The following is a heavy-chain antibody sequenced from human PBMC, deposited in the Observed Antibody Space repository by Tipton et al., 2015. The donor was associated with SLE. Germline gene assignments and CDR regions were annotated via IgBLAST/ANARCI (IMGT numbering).Heavy chain of an antibody. D-gene: IGHD3-9*01. Sequence: TLSLTCTVSGDSINNYYWSWIRQPLGRGLEYIGHVYFSGNTNYNPSLNSRVTISVDTSKTQFSLRLTSVTAADTAVYYCARDRDDLLPDAFDMWGPGTMVTVSS. J-gene: IGHJ3*02. V-gene: IGHV4-59*01. CDR3: ARDRDDLLPDAFDM. CDR1: GDSINNYY. CDR2: VYFSGNT.